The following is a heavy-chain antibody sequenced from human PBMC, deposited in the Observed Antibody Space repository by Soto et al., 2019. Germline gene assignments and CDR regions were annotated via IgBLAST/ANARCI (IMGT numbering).Heavy chain of an antibody. CDR2: IFPLTDIP. CDR3: ARGPLVVLNYFES. CDR1: GGTFRNYP. J-gene: IGHJ4*02. Sequence: QVQLVQSGAEVKKPGSSVKVSCKASGGTFRNYPINWVRQAPGQGLEWMRSIFPLTDIPDYAQNFQARLTISADKSTTTAYMELSSLTSDDTAMYFCARGPLVVLNYFESWGRGTLVTVSS. V-gene: IGHV1-69*02.